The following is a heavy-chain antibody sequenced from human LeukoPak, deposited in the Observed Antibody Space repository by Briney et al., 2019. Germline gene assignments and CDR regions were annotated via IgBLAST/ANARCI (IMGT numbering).Heavy chain of an antibody. Sequence: GGSLRLSCAASGFTFSNYDLHWVRQVIGRGLEWVSAIGTLADTYYSGSVKGRFTISRENAKNSFYLQMNSLSAEDTAVYYCARGPIGGWLRNGMDVWGRGTTVTVSS. CDR3: ARGPIGGWLRNGMDV. CDR2: IGTLADT. J-gene: IGHJ6*02. CDR1: GFTFSNYD. D-gene: IGHD6-19*01. V-gene: IGHV3-13*01.